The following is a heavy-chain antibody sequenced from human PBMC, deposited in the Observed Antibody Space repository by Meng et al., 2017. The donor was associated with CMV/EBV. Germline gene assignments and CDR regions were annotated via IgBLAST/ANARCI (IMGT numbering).Heavy chain of an antibody. J-gene: IGHJ6*02. D-gene: IGHD2-2*01. CDR2: IYYSGST. Sequence: SETLSLTCTVSGGSISSYYWSWIRQPPGKGLEWIGYIYYSGSTNYNPSLKSRVTISVDTSKNQFSLKLSSVTAADTAVYYCARGMAVVVPAALRRGGGMDVWGQGTTVTVSS. V-gene: IGHV4-59*12. CDR3: ARGMAVVVPAALRRGGGMDV. CDR1: GGSISSYY.